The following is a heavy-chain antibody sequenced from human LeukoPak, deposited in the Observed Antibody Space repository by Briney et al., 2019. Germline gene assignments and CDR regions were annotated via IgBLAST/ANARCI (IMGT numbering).Heavy chain of an antibody. D-gene: IGHD3-22*01. CDR3: ARDRDYYDSSGISH. CDR1: GGSISSGDYY. V-gene: IGHV4-30-4*01. J-gene: IGHJ4*02. Sequence: SQTLSLTCTVSGGSISSGDYYWSWIRQPPGEGLEWIGYIYYSGSTYYNPSLKSRVTISVDTSKNQFSLKLSSVTAADTAVYYRARDRDYYDSSGISHWGQGTLVTVSS. CDR2: IYYSGST.